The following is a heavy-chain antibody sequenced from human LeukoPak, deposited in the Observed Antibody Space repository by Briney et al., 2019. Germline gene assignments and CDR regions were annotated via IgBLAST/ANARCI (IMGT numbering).Heavy chain of an antibody. CDR3: ASVVVVTAWFDC. CDR2: INHSGRT. Sequence: PSETLSFTCAVYGGSFSDYYWSWIRQPPGKGLEWIGEINHSGRTNYNPSLKSRVTISVDTAKNQLSLKLSSVTAADTAVYYCASVVVVTAWFDCWGQGTLVTVSS. CDR1: GGSFSDYY. V-gene: IGHV4-34*01. D-gene: IGHD2-15*01. J-gene: IGHJ4*02.